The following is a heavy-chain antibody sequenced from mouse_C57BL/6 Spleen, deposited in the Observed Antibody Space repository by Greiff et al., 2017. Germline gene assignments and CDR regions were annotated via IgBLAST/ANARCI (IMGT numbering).Heavy chain of an antibody. CDR3: ARSNLQYFDV. Sequence: QVQLKQPGAELVMPGASVKLSCKASGYTFTSYWMHWVKQRPGQGLEWIGEIDPSDSYTNYNQKFKGKSTLTVDKSSSTAYMQLSSLTSEDSAVYYCARSNLQYFDVWGTGTTVTVSS. J-gene: IGHJ1*03. D-gene: IGHD5-1*01. V-gene: IGHV1-69*01. CDR2: IDPSDSYT. CDR1: GYTFTSYW.